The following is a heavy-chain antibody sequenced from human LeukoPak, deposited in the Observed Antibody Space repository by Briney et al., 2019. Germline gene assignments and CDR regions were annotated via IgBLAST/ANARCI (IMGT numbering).Heavy chain of an antibody. CDR1: GYTLTEIS. Sequence: ASVKVSCKVSGYTLTEISMHWVRQAPGKGLEWMGGFNPEDGETMYAQKFQGRVTMTEDKSTDTASMELSSLRSEDTAVYYCAAGAPRRCSVAVCYLFDYWGQGSLVTVSS. CDR2: FNPEDGET. J-gene: IGHJ4*02. V-gene: IGHV1-24*01. CDR3: AAGAPRRCSVAVCYLFDY. D-gene: IGHD2-8*02.